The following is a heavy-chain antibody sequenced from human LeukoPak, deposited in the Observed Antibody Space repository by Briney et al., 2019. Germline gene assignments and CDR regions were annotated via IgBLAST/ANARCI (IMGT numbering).Heavy chain of an antibody. CDR3: ARAGRDYDFWSGYYRDAFDI. CDR2: INPNSGGT. D-gene: IGHD3-3*01. CDR1: GYTFTGYY. Sequence: ASVKVSCKASGYTFTGYYMHWVRQAPGQGLEWMGWINPNSGGTNYAQKFQGRVTMTRDTSISTAYMELSRLRSDDTAVYYCARAGRDYDFWSGYYRDAFDIWGQGTMVTVSS. V-gene: IGHV1-2*02. J-gene: IGHJ3*02.